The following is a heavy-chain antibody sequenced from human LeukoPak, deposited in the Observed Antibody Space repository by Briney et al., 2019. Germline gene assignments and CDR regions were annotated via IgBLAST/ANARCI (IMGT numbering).Heavy chain of an antibody. CDR1: GGSISSYY. J-gene: IGHJ1*01. CDR3: ASPTGAAAGTRYFQH. Sequence: SETLSLTCTVSGGSISSYYWSWIRQPPGKGLEWIGEIYHSGSTNYNPSLKSRVTISVDKSKNQFSLKLSSVTAADTAVYYCASPTGAAAGTRYFQHWGQGTLVTVSS. D-gene: IGHD6-13*01. CDR2: IYHSGST. V-gene: IGHV4-59*12.